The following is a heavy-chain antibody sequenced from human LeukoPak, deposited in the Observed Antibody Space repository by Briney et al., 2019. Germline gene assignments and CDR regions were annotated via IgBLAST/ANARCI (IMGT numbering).Heavy chain of an antibody. D-gene: IGHD3-22*01. J-gene: IGHJ3*02. CDR2: IYYSGST. Sequence: PSETLSLTCTVSGGSISSGGYYWSWIRQHPGKGLEWIGYIYYSGSTYYNPSLKSRVTISVDTSKNQFSLKLSSVTAADTAVYYCVLYYYDSSGFDAFDIWGQGTMVTVSS. CDR1: GGSISSGGYY. V-gene: IGHV4-31*03. CDR3: VLYYYDSSGFDAFDI.